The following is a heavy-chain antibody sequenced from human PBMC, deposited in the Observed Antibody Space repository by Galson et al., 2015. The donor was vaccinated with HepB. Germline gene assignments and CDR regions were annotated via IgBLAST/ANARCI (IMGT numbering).Heavy chain of an antibody. J-gene: IGHJ6*03. D-gene: IGHD2-2*01. CDR3: ARDYCSSTSCYRGVYYYYMDV. Sequence: SLRLSCAASGFTFSSYWMHWVRQAPGKGLVWVSRINSDGSSTSYADSVKGRFTISRDNAKNTLYLQMNSLRAEDTAVYYCARDYCSSTSCYRGVYYYYMDVWGKGTTVTVSS. CDR2: INSDGSST. CDR1: GFTFSSYW. V-gene: IGHV3-74*01.